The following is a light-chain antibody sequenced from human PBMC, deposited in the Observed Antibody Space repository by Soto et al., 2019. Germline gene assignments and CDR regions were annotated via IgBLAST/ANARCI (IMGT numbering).Light chain of an antibody. J-gene: IGLJ3*02. Sequence: QSVLTQPRSVSGSPGQSVTISCTGTGSDVGAYKYVSWYQQHPGKAPKVIIYDVSERPSGVPDRFSGSKSGDTASLTISGLQVEDEADYYCCSYAGSYSWVFGGGTKLTVL. V-gene: IGLV2-11*01. CDR2: DVS. CDR3: CSYAGSYSWV. CDR1: GSDVGAYKY.